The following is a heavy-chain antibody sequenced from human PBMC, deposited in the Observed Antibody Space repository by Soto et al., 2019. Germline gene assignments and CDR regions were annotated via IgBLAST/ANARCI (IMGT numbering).Heavy chain of an antibody. CDR3: ASGYCSSTSFKLEVDX. CDR1: GYTFTSYY. D-gene: IGHD2-2*03. CDR2: INPSGGST. J-gene: IGHJ6*02. Sequence: ASVKVSCKASGYTFTSYYMHWVRQAPGQGLEWMGMINPSGGSTSYAQKFQGRVTMTRETSTSTVYMELSSLRSEDTAVYYCASGYCSSTSFKLEVDXWGQGTTVTVS. V-gene: IGHV1-46*01.